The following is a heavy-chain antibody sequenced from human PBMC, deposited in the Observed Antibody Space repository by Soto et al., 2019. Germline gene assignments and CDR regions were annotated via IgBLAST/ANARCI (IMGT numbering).Heavy chain of an antibody. V-gene: IGHV3-48*01. CDR3: ARGVVINYYYYYYGMDV. CDR1: GFTFSSYS. Sequence: GGSLILSCAASGFTFSSYSMNWVRQAPGKGLEWVSYISSSSSTIYYADSVKGRFTISRDNAKNSLYLQMNSLRAEDTAVYYCARGVVINYYYYYYGMDVWGQGTTVTVSS. D-gene: IGHD3-3*01. J-gene: IGHJ6*02. CDR2: ISSSSSTI.